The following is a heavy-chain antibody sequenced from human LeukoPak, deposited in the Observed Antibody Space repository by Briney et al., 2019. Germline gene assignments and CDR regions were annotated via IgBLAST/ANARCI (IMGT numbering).Heavy chain of an antibody. CDR3: ARGLGYCGSTSCSFDY. Sequence: SETLSLTCAVYGGSFSGYHWSWIRQPPGKGLEWIGEINHSGNTNYNPSLKSRVTISVDTSKNQFSLQLSSVTAADTAVYYCARGLGYCGSTSCSFDYWGQGTLVTVSS. V-gene: IGHV4-34*01. CDR1: GGSFSGYH. CDR2: INHSGNT. D-gene: IGHD2-2*01. J-gene: IGHJ4*02.